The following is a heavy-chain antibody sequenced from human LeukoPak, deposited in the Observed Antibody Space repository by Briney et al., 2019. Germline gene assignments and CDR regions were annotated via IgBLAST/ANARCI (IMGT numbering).Heavy chain of an antibody. CDR3: ARQSSDILTGYYRGPYYYGMDV. D-gene: IGHD3-9*01. J-gene: IGHJ6*02. V-gene: IGHV4-59*08. CDR1: GGSIRSYY. CDR2: IFYAGST. Sequence: SETLSLTCTVSGGSIRSYYWSWIRQPPGKGLEWIGYIFYAGSTTYNPSLKSRVTISIDTSKNQFSLKLNSVTAADTAVYYCARQSSDILTGYYRGPYYYGMDVWGQGTTVTVSS.